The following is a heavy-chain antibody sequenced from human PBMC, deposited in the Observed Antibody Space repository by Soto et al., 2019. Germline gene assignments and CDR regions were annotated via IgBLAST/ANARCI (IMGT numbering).Heavy chain of an antibody. CDR1: GGSISSSSYY. D-gene: IGHD3-3*02. J-gene: IGHJ5*02. CDR3: ASPKIAFYNWFDP. CDR2: IYYSGST. V-gene: IGHV4-39*01. Sequence: SETLSLTCTVSGGSISSSSYYWGWIRQPPGKGLEWIGSIYYSGSTYYNPSLKSRVTISVDTSKNRFSLKLSSVTAADTAVYYCASPKIAFYNWFDPWGQGTLVTVSS.